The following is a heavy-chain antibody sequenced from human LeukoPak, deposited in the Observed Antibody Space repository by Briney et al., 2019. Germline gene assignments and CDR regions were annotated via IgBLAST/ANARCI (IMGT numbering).Heavy chain of an antibody. D-gene: IGHD3-22*01. CDR1: GFTFDDYG. CDR3: ARDFDYYDSSGYYAYFQH. CDR2: ISSNSSTI. V-gene: IGHV3-48*01. J-gene: IGHJ1*01. Sequence: PGGSLRLSCAASGFTFDDYGVSWVRQAPGKGLEWVSYISSNSSTIYYADSVKGRFTISRDNAKNSLYLQMNSLRAEDTAVYYCARDFDYYDSSGYYAYFQHWGQGTLVTVSS.